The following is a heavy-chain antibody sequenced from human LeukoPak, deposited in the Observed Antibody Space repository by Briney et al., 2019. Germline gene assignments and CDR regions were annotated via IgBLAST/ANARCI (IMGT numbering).Heavy chain of an antibody. Sequence: GESLKISCKASGYSFTSYWIGWVRQVPGKGLEWMGIIDPSDSETRYTPSFQGQVTISVDKSLTTAYLQWNSLKASDTAMYYCARQTAMGRSGDYWGQGTLSPSPQ. V-gene: IGHV5-51*01. CDR2: IDPSDSET. CDR3: ARQTAMGRSGDY. J-gene: IGHJ4*02. CDR1: GYSFTSYW. D-gene: IGHD5-18*01.